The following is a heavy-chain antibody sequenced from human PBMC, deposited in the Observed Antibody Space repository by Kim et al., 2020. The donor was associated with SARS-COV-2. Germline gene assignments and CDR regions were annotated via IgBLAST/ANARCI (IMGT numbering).Heavy chain of an antibody. D-gene: IGHD3-22*01. Sequence: GGSLRLSCSASGFIFRSYAMYWVRQAPGERLEYVSAIKDDGGDTTYLDSVRGRFFISRDNSKNMLYLQMSSLIPDDTGVYYCVRSDYDISGRHYYYDMDV. CDR1: GFIFRSYA. J-gene: IGHJ6*01. CDR2: IKDDGGDT. CDR3: VRSDYDISGRHYYYDMDV. V-gene: IGHV3-64D*09.